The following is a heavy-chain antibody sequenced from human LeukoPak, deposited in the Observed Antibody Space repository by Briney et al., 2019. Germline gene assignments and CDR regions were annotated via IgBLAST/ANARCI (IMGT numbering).Heavy chain of an antibody. CDR1: GYTFTSYG. J-gene: IGHJ5*02. CDR2: ISAYNGNT. V-gene: IGHV1-18*01. CDR3: ARGPPSPYSSNNWFDP. D-gene: IGHD6-13*01. Sequence: GASVKVSCKASGYTFTSYGISWVRQAPGQGLEGMGWISAYNGNTNYAQKLQGRVTMTRDTSTSTVYMGLSSLGSEDTAVYYCARGPPSPYSSNNWFDPWGQGTLVTVSS.